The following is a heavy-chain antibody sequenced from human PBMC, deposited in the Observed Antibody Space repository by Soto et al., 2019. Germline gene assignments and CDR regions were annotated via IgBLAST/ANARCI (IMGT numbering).Heavy chain of an antibody. CDR2: ISYDGSNK. V-gene: IGHV3-30-3*01. CDR3: ARAITMVRGVIHGMDV. J-gene: IGHJ6*02. Sequence: PGGPLRLSCAASGFTFSSYAMHWVRQAPGKGLEWVAVISYDGSNKYYADSVKGRFTISRDNSKNTLYLQMNSLRAEDTAVYYCARAITMVRGVIHGMDVWGQGTTVTVSS. CDR1: GFTFSSYA. D-gene: IGHD3-10*01.